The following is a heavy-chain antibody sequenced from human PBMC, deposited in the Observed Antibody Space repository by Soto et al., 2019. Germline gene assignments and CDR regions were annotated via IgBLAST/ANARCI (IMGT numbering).Heavy chain of an antibody. CDR3: ARDKGYCSDTSCPDFDY. V-gene: IGHV1-69*04. D-gene: IGHD2-15*01. Sequence: QVQLVQSGAEVKKPGSSVKVSCKASGGTLRSYAFSWLRQAPGQGLEWMGRVFPNLGVTNYAKKFQGRFTIIVDTSTSTAYMELNSLRYEDTAVYYCARDKGYCSDTSCPDFDYWGQGTLVTVSA. CDR2: VFPNLGVT. CDR1: GGTLRSYA. J-gene: IGHJ4*02.